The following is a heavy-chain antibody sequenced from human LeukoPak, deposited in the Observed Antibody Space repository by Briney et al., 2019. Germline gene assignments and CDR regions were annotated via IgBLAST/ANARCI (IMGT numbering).Heavy chain of an antibody. CDR1: RGSISSSSYY. V-gene: IGHV4-39*01. J-gene: IGHJ4*02. Sequence: SETLSHTRTVSRGSISSSSYYWGWIRHPPGKGLEWIGSIYYSGSTYYNPPLKSRVTISVDTSKNQFSLKLSSVTAADTAVYYCARLGGIDSSDDYWGQGTLVTVSS. D-gene: IGHD6-19*01. CDR3: ARLGGIDSSDDY. CDR2: IYYSGST.